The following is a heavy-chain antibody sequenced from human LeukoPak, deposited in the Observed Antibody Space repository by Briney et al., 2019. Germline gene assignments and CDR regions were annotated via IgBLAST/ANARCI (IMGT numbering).Heavy chain of an antibody. V-gene: IGHV1-69*04. CDR2: IIPILGIA. CDR3: ARDQADYYDSGGYAR. D-gene: IGHD3-22*01. Sequence: ASVKVSCKASGGTFSSYAISWVRQAPGQGLEWMGRIIPILGIANYAQKFQGRVTITADKSTSTAYMELSSLRSEDTAVYYCARDQADYYDSGGYARWGQGTLVTVSS. CDR1: GGTFSSYA. J-gene: IGHJ4*02.